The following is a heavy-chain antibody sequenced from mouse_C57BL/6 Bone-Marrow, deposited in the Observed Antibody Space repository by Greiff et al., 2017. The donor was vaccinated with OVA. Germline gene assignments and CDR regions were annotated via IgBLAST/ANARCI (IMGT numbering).Heavy chain of an antibody. V-gene: IGHV6-3*01. J-gene: IGHJ3*01. Sequence: EVKLMESGGGLVQPGGSMKLSCVASGFTFSNYWMNWVRQSPEKGLEWVAQIRLKSDNYATHYAESGKGRFTISRDDSKSSVYLHMNNLRAEATGIYYWYIRLSETWFAYWGQGTLVTVSA. CDR3: YIRLSETWFAY. CDR1: GFTFSNYW. CDR2: IRLKSDNYAT.